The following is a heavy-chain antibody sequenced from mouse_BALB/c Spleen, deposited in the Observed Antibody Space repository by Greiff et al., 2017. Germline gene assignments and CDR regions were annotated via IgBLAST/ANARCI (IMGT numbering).Heavy chain of an antibody. Sequence: QVQLQQPGAELVKPGASVKLSCKASGYTFTSYYMYWVKQRPGQGLEWIGGINPSNGGTNFNEKFKSKATLTVDKSSSTAYMQLSSLTSEDSAVYYCTRDDYDWFAYWGQGTLVTVSA. J-gene: IGHJ3*01. CDR3: TRDDYDWFAY. CDR1: GYTFTSYY. CDR2: INPSNGGT. V-gene: IGHV1S81*02. D-gene: IGHD2-4*01.